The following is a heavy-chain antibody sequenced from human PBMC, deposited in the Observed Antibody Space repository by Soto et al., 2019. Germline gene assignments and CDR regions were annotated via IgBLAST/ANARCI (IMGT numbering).Heavy chain of an antibody. V-gene: IGHV3-23*01. CDR3: ARDPNGDYVGAFDF. J-gene: IGHJ3*01. D-gene: IGHD4-17*01. Sequence: GGSLRLSCAASGVSFSNYAMTWVRQVPGRGLEWVSSIFARGDNTQYADSVKGRFTISRENSRDTLYLQMNSLRVEDTAIYYCARDPNGDYVGAFDFWGQGTMVTVSS. CDR2: IFARGDNT. CDR1: GVSFSNYA.